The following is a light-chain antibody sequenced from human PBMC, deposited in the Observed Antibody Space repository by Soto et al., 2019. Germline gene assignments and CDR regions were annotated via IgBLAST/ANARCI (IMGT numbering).Light chain of an antibody. CDR2: DAT. CDR3: QQYYPGIA. V-gene: IGKV1-5*01. J-gene: IGKJ5*01. Sequence: IQLSLSPSTLSASVGDRVTITCRASQSISRWLAWYQQKPGKAPKLLIHDATSLESGDPSRFSGSGSGTDFTLTIGSLQDEDVGVYCSQQYYPGIAFGQGTRLEI. CDR1: QSISRW.